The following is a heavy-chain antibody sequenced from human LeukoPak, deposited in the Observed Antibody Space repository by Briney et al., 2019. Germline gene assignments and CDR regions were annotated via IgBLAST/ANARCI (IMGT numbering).Heavy chain of an antibody. Sequence: GGSLRLSCAASGFIFSNYGLHWVRQAPGKGLEWVSSISSSSSYIYYADSVKGRFTISRDNAKNSLYLQMNYLTVEDTAVYYCARDLGNWGQREWYFDLWGRGTLVTVSS. CDR3: ARDLGNWGQREWYFDL. CDR1: GFIFSNYG. J-gene: IGHJ2*01. D-gene: IGHD7-27*01. CDR2: ISSSSSYI. V-gene: IGHV3-21*01.